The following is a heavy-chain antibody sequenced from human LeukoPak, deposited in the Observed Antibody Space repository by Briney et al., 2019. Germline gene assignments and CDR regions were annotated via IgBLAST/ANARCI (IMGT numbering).Heavy chain of an antibody. D-gene: IGHD3-22*01. CDR3: ARMYYYDSSGYEAFDI. CDR2: INPSSGGT. CDR1: GYTFTGYY. V-gene: IGHV1-2*02. Sequence: ASVKVSCKASGYTFTGYYMHWVRQAPGQGLEWMGWINPSSGGTNYAQKFQGRVTMTRETSISTAYMELSRLRSDDTAVYYCARMYYYDSSGYEAFDIWGQGTMVTVSS. J-gene: IGHJ3*02.